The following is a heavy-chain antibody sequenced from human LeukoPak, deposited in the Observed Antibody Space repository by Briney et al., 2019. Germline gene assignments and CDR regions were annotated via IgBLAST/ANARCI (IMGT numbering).Heavy chain of an antibody. J-gene: IGHJ4*02. V-gene: IGHV3-53*01. CDR3: ARVPQNIAVAGTWFDY. Sequence: GGSLRLSCAASGFTVSSNYMSWVRQAPGKGLKWVSVIYSGGSTYYADSVKGRFTISRDNSKNTLYLQMNSLRAEDTAVYYCARVPQNIAVAGTWFDYWGQGTLVTVSS. CDR1: GFTVSSNY. D-gene: IGHD6-19*01. CDR2: IYSGGST.